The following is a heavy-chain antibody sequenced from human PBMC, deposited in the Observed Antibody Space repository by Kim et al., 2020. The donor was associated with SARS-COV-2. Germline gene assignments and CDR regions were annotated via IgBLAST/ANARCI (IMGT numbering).Heavy chain of an antibody. CDR2: IYTSGSA. D-gene: IGHD2-15*01. J-gene: IGHJ6*02. CDR3: ARDHCSGGNCYIYSYYGLDV. CDR1: GGSISSNVYY. V-gene: IGHV4-61*09. Sequence: SETLSLTCTVSGGSISSNVYYWTWIRQPAGKRLEWIGHIYTSGSANYNPSLKSRVTISVDTSKNQFSLKLSSVTAADTAVYYCARDHCSGGNCYIYSYYGLDVWGQGTTVTVSS.